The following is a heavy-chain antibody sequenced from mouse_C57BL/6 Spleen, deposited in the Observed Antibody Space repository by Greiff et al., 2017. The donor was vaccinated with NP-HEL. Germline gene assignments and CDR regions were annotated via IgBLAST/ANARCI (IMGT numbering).Heavy chain of an antibody. CDR2: INPSTGGT. J-gene: IGHJ2*01. D-gene: IGHD1-1*01. Sequence: EVQVVESGPELVKPGASVKISCKASGYSFTGYYMNWVKQSPEKSLEWIGEINPSTGGTTYNQKFKAKATLTVDKSSSTAYMQLKSLTSEDSAVYYCARWGTTFDYWGQGTTLTVSS. V-gene: IGHV1-42*01. CDR3: ARWGTTFDY. CDR1: GYSFTGYY.